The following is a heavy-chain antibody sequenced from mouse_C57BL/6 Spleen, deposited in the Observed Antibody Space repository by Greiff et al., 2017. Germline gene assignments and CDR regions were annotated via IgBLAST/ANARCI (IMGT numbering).Heavy chain of an antibody. CDR2: IDPETGGT. J-gene: IGHJ2*01. D-gene: IGHD1-1*01. Sequence: VQLQQSGAELVRPGASVTLSCKASGYTFTDYEMHWVKQTPVHGLEWIGAIDPETGGTAYNQKFKGKAILTADKSSSTAYMELRSLTSEDSAVYYCTRFPLYGSSPSYYFDYWGQGTTLTVSS. V-gene: IGHV1-15*01. CDR3: TRFPLYGSSPSYYFDY. CDR1: GYTFTDYE.